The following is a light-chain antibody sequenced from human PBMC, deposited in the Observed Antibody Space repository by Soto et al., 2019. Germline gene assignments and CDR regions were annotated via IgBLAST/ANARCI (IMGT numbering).Light chain of an antibody. CDR3: AAWDDSLSGVV. Sequence: VVTQPPSASGTPGQRVTISCSGSSSNIGSNYVYWYQQLPGTVPQLLIYRNSERPSGVPDRFSGSKSGTSASLAISGLRSEDEADYYCAAWDDSLSGVVFGGGTKVTVL. CDR1: SSNIGSNY. J-gene: IGLJ2*01. V-gene: IGLV1-47*01. CDR2: RNS.